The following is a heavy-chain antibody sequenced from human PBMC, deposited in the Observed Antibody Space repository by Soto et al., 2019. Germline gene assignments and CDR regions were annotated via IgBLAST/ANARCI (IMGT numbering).Heavy chain of an antibody. Sequence: SETLSLTCTVSGGSISSGGYYWSWIRQHPGKGLEWIGYIYYSGSTYYNPSLKSRVTISVDTSKNQFSLKLSSVTAADTAVYYCAKVVTAKHHHPKHACSMDYWGQGTLVTVSS. CDR2: IYYSGST. CDR1: GGSISSGGYY. D-gene: IGHD2-2*01. CDR3: AKVVTAKHHHPKHACSMDY. V-gene: IGHV4-31*03. J-gene: IGHJ4*02.